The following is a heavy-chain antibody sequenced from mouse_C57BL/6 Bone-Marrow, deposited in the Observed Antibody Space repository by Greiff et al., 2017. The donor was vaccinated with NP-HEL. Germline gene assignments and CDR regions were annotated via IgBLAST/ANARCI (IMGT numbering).Heavy chain of an antibody. D-gene: IGHD1-1*01. J-gene: IGHJ4*01. V-gene: IGHV1-4*01. CDR3: ARRATVVATDYAMDY. CDR1: GYTFTSYA. Sequence: VQLQQSGAELARPGASVKMSCKASGYTFTSYAMNWVKQRPGQGLEWIGCINPSGGYTKYNQKFKDKATLTADKSSSTAYMQLSSLTSEDSAVYYWARRATVVATDYAMDYWGQGTSVTVAS. CDR2: INPSGGYT.